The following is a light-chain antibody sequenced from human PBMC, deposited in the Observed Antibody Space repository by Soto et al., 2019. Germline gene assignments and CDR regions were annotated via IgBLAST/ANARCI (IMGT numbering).Light chain of an antibody. CDR3: LSYTSANTWV. CDR2: EVN. V-gene: IGLV2-14*01. CDR1: SSDVGGYKF. Sequence: QSALTQPASVSASPGQSITISCTGTSSDVGGYKFVSWYQHHPGKAPKLMIYEVNNRPSGVSNRFSGSKSGNTASLTISGLQPEDEADYYCLSYTSANTWVFGGGTQLTVL. J-gene: IGLJ3*02.